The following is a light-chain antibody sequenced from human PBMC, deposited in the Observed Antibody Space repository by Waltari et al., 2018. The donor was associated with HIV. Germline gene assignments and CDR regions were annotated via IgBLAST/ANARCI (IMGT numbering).Light chain of an antibody. J-gene: IGKJ2*01. CDR1: QSVSSNY. Sequence: ESVLTQSPGTLSLSPGERVHLSCRASQSVSSNYLAWYQQKPGQAPRLLIYGASSRATGIPDRFSGRGSGTDFTLTISRLEPEDFVVYYCQQYGSSPYTFGQGTKLEIK. V-gene: IGKV3-20*01. CDR3: QQYGSSPYT. CDR2: GAS.